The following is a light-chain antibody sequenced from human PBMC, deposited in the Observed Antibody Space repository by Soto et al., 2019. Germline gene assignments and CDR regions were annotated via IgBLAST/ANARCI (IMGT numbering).Light chain of an antibody. Sequence: QSVLTQPPSVSGAPGQTVTISCTGNSSNIGAGFDVHWYQQLPGTAPRLLIYADNSRPSEVPDRFSGSKSGTSASLAITGIQAEDEADYYCQSYDNSLSGYVFGLGTKLTVL. CDR3: QSYDNSLSGYV. V-gene: IGLV1-40*01. J-gene: IGLJ1*01. CDR2: ADN. CDR1: SSNIGAGFD.